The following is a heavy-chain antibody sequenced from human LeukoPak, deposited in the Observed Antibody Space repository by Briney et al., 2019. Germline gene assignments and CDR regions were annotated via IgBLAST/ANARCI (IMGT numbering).Heavy chain of an antibody. J-gene: IGHJ5*02. CDR1: GGSITSGYY. Sequence: PSETLSLTCTVSGGSITSGYYWGWIRQPPGKGLEWIGSIYYSGNTHYTPSLQSRLIISIDPSKNQFSLKLSSVTAADTAVYYCAREPNSSGSNWFDPWGQGTLVTVSS. CDR2: IYYSGNT. CDR3: AREPNSSGSNWFDP. D-gene: IGHD6-19*01. V-gene: IGHV4-39*07.